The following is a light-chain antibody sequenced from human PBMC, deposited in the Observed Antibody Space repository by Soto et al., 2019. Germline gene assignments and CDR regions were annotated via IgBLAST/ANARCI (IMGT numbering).Light chain of an antibody. CDR1: QGISNW. CDR3: QQANSFPLLT. J-gene: IGKJ4*01. Sequence: DIQMTQSPSTVSASVGDRVTITCRASQGISNWLAWYQQKPGKAPKLLIYSASSLQSGVPSRFSGSGFGTDFSLTISSLPPEDFATYDCQQANSFPLLTFGGGTKVEIK. V-gene: IGKV1-12*01. CDR2: SAS.